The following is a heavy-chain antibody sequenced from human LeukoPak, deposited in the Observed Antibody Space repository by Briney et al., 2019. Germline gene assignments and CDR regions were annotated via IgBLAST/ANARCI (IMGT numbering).Heavy chain of an antibody. CDR1: GIRISNFW. J-gene: IGHJ4*02. V-gene: IGHV3-7*01. Sequence: GGSLSLSCVASGIRISNFWMHWVRQAPGKGLEWVAIINKDGNDQKYVDSVKGRFTLSRDNAKNSVYLQMNSLSAEDTALYYCVTDGDKWNDFEYWGQGTLVTVSP. CDR2: INKDGNDQ. CDR3: VTDGDKWNDFEY. D-gene: IGHD1-1*01.